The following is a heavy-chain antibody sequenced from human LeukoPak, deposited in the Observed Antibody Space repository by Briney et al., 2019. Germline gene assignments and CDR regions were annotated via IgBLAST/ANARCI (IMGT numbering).Heavy chain of an antibody. CDR3: AKTRCSSGSCSVDF. Sequence: GGSLRLSCAASGFTFSNYAMSWVRQAPGKGLEWVSSITSTGDSTYYADSVKGRFTISRDNSKNTLYLQMHSLRAEDTAVYYCAKTRCSSGSCSVDFWGQGSLVTVSS. CDR2: ITSTGDST. D-gene: IGHD2-15*01. CDR1: GFTFSNYA. V-gene: IGHV3-23*01. J-gene: IGHJ4*02.